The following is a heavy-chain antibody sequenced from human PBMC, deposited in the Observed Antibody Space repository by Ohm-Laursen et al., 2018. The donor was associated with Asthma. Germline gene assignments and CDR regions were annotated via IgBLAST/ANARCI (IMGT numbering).Heavy chain of an antibody. CDR2: ISGSGDNT. CDR1: GFNFNIYA. Sequence: SLRLSCSAPGFNFNIYAMSWVRQAPGKGLECVAVISGSGDNTFYAYSVKGRFTISRDPSKSTLSLQMNSLTPEDTAIYYCAKVIWVGQLSPFDYWGQGTPVPVSS. J-gene: IGHJ4*02. V-gene: IGHV3-23*01. CDR3: AKVIWVGQLSPFDY. D-gene: IGHD3-10*01.